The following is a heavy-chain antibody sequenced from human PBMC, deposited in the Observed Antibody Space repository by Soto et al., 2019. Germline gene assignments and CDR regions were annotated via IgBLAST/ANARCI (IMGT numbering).Heavy chain of an antibody. CDR2: INESGGT. D-gene: IGHD3-16*02. Sequence: LETLSLTCAVYGGSLSSYHWSWIRQSPGKGLEWIGEINESGGTNYSPSLKSRVTISVDTSKNQFSLTLNSVTAADTAVYYCASHRGSWGSFRYRWFDPWGQGTVVTVFS. J-gene: IGHJ5*02. V-gene: IGHV4-34*01. CDR3: ASHRGSWGSFRYRWFDP. CDR1: GGSLSSYH.